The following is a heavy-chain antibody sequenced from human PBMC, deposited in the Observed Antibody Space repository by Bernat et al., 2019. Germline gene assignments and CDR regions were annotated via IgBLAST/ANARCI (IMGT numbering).Heavy chain of an antibody. CDR1: GFTFSSYG. CDR2: ISYDGSNK. CDR3: AGAPISPATPHFDY. V-gene: IGHV3-30*03. J-gene: IGHJ4*02. Sequence: QVQLVESGGGVVQPGRSLRLSCAASGFTFSSYGMHWVRQAPGKGLEWVAVISYDGSNKYYADSVKGRFTISRDNSKNTLYLKMTSLRAEDTAVYYCAGAPISPATPHFDYWGQGTLVTVSS.